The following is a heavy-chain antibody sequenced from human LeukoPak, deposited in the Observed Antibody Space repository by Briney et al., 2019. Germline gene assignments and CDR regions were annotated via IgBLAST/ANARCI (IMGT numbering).Heavy chain of an antibody. D-gene: IGHD3-10*01. V-gene: IGHV3-21*01. CDR2: ITSSSKYI. CDR1: GITFSSYG. J-gene: IGHJ4*02. Sequence: PGGSLRLSCAASGITFSSYGMNWVRQAPGKGLEWVSSITSSSKYIYYADSVKGRFTISRDNAKNSLYLQMNSLRAEDTAAYYCAREESSGLLWFGSPGYWGQGTLVTVSS. CDR3: AREESSGLLWFGSPGY.